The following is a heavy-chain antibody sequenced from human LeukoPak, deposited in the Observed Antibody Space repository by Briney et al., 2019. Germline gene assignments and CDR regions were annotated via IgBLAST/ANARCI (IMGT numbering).Heavy chain of an antibody. CDR1: GFTFSSYA. V-gene: IGHV3-23*01. D-gene: IGHD3-10*01. CDR3: AKGDYYGSGSFFKNGMDV. Sequence: PGGSLRPSCAASGFTFSSYAMSWVRQAPGKGLEWVSAVTASAGNTYYADSVKGRFTISRDNSKNTLYLQVNSLRAEDTAVYYCAKGDYYGSGSFFKNGMDVWGQGTTVTVSS. CDR2: VTASAGNT. J-gene: IGHJ6*02.